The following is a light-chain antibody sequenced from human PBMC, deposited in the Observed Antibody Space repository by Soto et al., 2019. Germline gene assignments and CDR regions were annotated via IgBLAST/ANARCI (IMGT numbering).Light chain of an antibody. CDR2: GAS. V-gene: IGKV3-15*01. Sequence: EIVMPQSPATLSVSPVERAALSCRASQSVGDNLAWYQQKPGQPPRLLIYGASTRATGIPARFSGSGSGTEFTLSISSLQPDDFAVYYCQQRSNWPPITFGQGTRLEIK. CDR1: QSVGDN. J-gene: IGKJ5*01. CDR3: QQRSNWPPIT.